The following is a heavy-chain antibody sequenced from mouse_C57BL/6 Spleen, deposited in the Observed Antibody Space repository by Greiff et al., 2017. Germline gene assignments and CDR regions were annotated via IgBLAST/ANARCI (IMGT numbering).Heavy chain of an antibody. CDR1: GYTFTSYW. Sequence: QVQLQQPGAELVRPGTSVKLSCKASGYTFTSYWMHWVKQRPGQGLEWIGVIDPSDSYTNYNQKFKGKATLTVDTSSSTAYMQLSSLTSEDSAVYYCARAWGQLTDDYWGQGTTLTVSS. D-gene: IGHD3-3*01. CDR3: ARAWGQLTDDY. V-gene: IGHV1-59*01. CDR2: IDPSDSYT. J-gene: IGHJ2*01.